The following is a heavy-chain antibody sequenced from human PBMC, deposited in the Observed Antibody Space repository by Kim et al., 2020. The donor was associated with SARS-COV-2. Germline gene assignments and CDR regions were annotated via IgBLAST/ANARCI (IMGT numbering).Heavy chain of an antibody. V-gene: IGHV1-3*01. D-gene: IGHD3-10*01. CDR2: INAGNGNT. Sequence: ASVKVSCKASGYTFTSYAMHWVRQAPGQRLEWMGWINAGNGNTKYSQKFQGRVTITRDTSASTAYMELSSLRSEDTAVYYCARVASLLWFGEEGGWFDPWGQGTLVPVSS. J-gene: IGHJ5*02. CDR1: GYTFTSYA. CDR3: ARVASLLWFGEEGGWFDP.